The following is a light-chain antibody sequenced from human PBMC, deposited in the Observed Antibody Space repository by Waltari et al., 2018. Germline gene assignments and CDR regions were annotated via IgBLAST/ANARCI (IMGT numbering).Light chain of an antibody. Sequence: QSALTQSASVSGSPGQSITISCTGTSSDFAVFNYVSWYQQHQGKAPQLMIYDVSKRPSGVSTRFSGSKSGNTASLTISGLQAEDEADYYCSSYTSTWVFGGGTKLTVL. CDR2: DVS. CDR3: SSYTSTWV. V-gene: IGLV2-14*01. CDR1: SSDFAVFNY. J-gene: IGLJ3*02.